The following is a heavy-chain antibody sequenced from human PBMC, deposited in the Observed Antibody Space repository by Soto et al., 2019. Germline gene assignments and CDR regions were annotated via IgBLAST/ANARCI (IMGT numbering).Heavy chain of an antibody. D-gene: IGHD2-2*01. Sequence: QVQLQESGPGLVKPSGTLSLSCAVSGASLTSSHWWSWVRQPPGKGLEWIGEISYSGSANYNSSLECRVAGSVDKSKNQFSLHLTSVTSADTAVYYCARAPKYARDSYRYFVLWGRGPLVTVSS. J-gene: IGHJ2*01. V-gene: IGHV4-4*02. CDR1: GASLTSSHW. CDR3: ARAPKYARDSYRYFVL. CDR2: ISYSGSA.